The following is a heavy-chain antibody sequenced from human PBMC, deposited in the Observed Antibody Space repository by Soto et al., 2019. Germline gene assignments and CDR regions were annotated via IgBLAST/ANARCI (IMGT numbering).Heavy chain of an antibody. J-gene: IGHJ4*02. CDR1: GYTFTSYG. CDR3: ARSRAYCTTITCLFDSF. V-gene: IGHV1-18*01. D-gene: IGHD2-8*01. CDR2: ISAYNGDT. Sequence: QAQLVQSGAEVKKPGASVKVSCRASGYTFTSYGYAWVRQAPGQGLEWMGWISAYNGDTNYAQKLSDRVTLTTDTSTPTAYIELRNMGSDDTAVYYCARSRAYCTTITCLFDSFWGLGTLVTVSS.